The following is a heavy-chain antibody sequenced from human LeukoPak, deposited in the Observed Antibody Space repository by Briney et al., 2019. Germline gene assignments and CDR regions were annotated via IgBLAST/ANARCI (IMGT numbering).Heavy chain of an antibody. J-gene: IGHJ6*03. Sequence: GGSLRLSCAASGFTFSSYEMNWVRQAPGKGLEWVSYISSSGSTIYYADSVKGRFTISRENAKNSLYLQMNSLRAEDTGVYYCARDPYSGGYWNYMDVWGKGTTVTVSS. CDR2: ISSSGSTI. CDR1: GFTFSSYE. D-gene: IGHD2-21*01. CDR3: ARDPYSGGYWNYMDV. V-gene: IGHV3-48*03.